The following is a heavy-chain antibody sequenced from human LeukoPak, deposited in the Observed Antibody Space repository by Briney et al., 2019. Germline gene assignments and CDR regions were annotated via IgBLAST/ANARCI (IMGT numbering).Heavy chain of an antibody. CDR1: GGSISSCY. V-gene: IGHV4-59*08. J-gene: IGHJ6*02. CDR2: IYYSGSI. Sequence: SETLSLTCTVSGGSISSCYWSWIRQPPGKGLEWIGYIYYSGSINYNPSLKSRVTISVDTSKNQFSLKLSSVTAADTAVYYCARRPHSSWFTDYYGMDVWGQGTTVTVSS. CDR3: ARRPHSSWFTDYYGMDV. D-gene: IGHD3-10*01.